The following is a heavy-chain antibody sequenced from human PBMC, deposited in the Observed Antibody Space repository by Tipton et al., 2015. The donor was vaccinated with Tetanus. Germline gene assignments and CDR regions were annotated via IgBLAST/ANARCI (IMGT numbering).Heavy chain of an antibody. J-gene: IGHJ4*02. V-gene: IGHV3-53*01. CDR1: GFSVSRKY. D-gene: IGHD3-16*02. CDR3: ARDYPGFDY. Sequence: GSLRLSCAASGFSVSRKYMTWVRQAPGKGLEWVSLTYGDGSTYYADSVRGRFTVSRDNSKNTLYLQMSNLRAEDTAVYYCARDYPGFDYWGQGTLVTVSS. CDR2: TYGDGST.